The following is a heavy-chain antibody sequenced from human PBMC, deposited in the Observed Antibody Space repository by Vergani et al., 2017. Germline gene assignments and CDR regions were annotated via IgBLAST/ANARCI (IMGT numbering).Heavy chain of an antibody. V-gene: IGHV1-69*18. J-gene: IGHJ4*02. Sequence: QVQLVQSGAEVKKPGSSVKVSCKASGGTFSSYAISWVRQAPGQGLEWMGRIITIFGTANYAQKIQDRVTINADESTSPAYMELSSLTSEDTAVYYCARGGKYLDYWGQGTLVTVSS. CDR3: ARGGKYLDY. CDR2: IITIFGTA. D-gene: IGHD3-16*01. CDR1: GGTFSSYA.